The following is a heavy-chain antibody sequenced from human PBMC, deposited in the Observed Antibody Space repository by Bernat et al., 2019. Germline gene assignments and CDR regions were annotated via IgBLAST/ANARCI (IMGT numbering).Heavy chain of an antibody. Sequence: QVQLVESGGGVVQPGRSLRLSCAASGFTFSSHDMHWVRQAPGKGLAWVAGISYHGNNKYYGDSLKGRFTISRDNSKNTLYLQMNSLRTEDTGVYYCGRDDGAFAIWGQGTMVTVSS. J-gene: IGHJ3*02. CDR2: ISYHGNNK. CDR1: GFTFSSHD. V-gene: IGHV3-30*03. CDR3: GRDDGAFAI.